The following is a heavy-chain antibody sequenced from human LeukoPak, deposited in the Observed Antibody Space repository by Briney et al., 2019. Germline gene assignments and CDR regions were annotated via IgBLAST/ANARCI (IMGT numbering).Heavy chain of an antibody. J-gene: IGHJ6*02. Sequence: SETLPLTCTVSGGSISGHYWSWIRQPPGKGLEWIGYIYYSGSTNYNPSLKSRVTISVDTSKNQFSLKLSSVTAADTAVYYCARDVGATPYYYYGMDVWGQGTTVTVSS. V-gene: IGHV4-59*11. CDR1: GGSISGHY. D-gene: IGHD1-26*01. CDR2: IYYSGST. CDR3: ARDVGATPYYYYGMDV.